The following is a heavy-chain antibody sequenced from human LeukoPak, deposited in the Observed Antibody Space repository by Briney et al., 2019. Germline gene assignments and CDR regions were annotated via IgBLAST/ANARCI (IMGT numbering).Heavy chain of an antibody. CDR3: ARVPPSFDLNY. CDR1: GFTFNSYW. J-gene: IGHJ4*02. V-gene: IGHV3-74*01. Sequence: GGSLRLSCAASGFTFNSYWMHWVRQAPGKGLVWVSRINSDGSSTRYADSVKGRFTISRDNAKNTLYLQMNSLRAEDTAVYYCARVPPSFDLNYWGQGTLVTVSS. D-gene: IGHD3-9*01. CDR2: INSDGSST.